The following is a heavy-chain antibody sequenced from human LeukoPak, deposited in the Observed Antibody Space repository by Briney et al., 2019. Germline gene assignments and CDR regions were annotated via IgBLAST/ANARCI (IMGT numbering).Heavy chain of an antibody. CDR1: GSTFSSYS. D-gene: IGHD6-13*01. V-gene: IGHV3-48*01. CDR3: ARDPYSAAGTSSDAFDI. Sequence: GGSLRLSCAASGSTFSSYSMNWVRQAPGKGLEWVSYISSSSSTIYYADSVKGRFTISRDNAKNSLYLQMNSLRAEDTAVYYCARDPYSAAGTSSDAFDIWGQGTMVTVSS. CDR2: ISSSSSTI. J-gene: IGHJ3*02.